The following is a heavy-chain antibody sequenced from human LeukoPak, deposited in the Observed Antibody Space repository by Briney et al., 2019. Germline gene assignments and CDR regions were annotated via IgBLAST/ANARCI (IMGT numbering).Heavy chain of an antibody. D-gene: IGHD1-26*01. V-gene: IGHV3-53*01. J-gene: IGHJ4*02. Sequence: GGSLRLSCAASGIAVSGNYMSWVRQTPGKGLEWVSFISINTNTFYADSVRGRFTISRDTSKNTLLLQMNSLRDEDSAIYYCAIAQTWDGLFESWGQGTLVTLSS. CDR1: GIAVSGNY. CDR3: AIAQTWDGLFES. CDR2: ISINTNT.